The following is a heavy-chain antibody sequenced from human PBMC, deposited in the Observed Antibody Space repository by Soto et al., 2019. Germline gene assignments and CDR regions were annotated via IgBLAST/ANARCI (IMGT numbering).Heavy chain of an antibody. Sequence: EVQLVESGGGLVKPGGSLRLSCAASGFTFSSYSMNWVRQAPGKGLEWVSSISSSSSHIDYADSLKGRFTISRDNAKNSLYLQMNSLRAEDTAVYYCARDQPTSYCSGGSCYAKIPFDIRGQGTMVTVSS. J-gene: IGHJ3*02. CDR3: ARDQPTSYCSGGSCYAKIPFDI. V-gene: IGHV3-21*01. CDR1: GFTFSSYS. CDR2: ISSSSSHI. D-gene: IGHD2-15*01.